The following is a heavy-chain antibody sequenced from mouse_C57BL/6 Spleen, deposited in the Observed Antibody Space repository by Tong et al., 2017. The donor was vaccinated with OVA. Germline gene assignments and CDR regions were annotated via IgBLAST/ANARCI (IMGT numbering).Heavy chain of an antibody. J-gene: IGHJ3*01. CDR3: ARNYYDYDGAWFAY. V-gene: IGHV1-66*01. Sequence: VQLQESGPELVKPGASVKISCKASGYSFTSYYIHWVKQRPGQGLEWIGEILPGSGSTNYNEKFKGKATFTADTSSNTAYMQLSSLTTEDSAIYYCARNYYDYDGAWFAYWGQGTLVTVSA. CDR1: GYSFTSYY. D-gene: IGHD2-4*01. CDR2: ILPGSGST.